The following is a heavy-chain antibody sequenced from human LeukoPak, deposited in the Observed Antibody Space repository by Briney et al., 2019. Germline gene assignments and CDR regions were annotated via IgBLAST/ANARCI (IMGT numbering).Heavy chain of an antibody. J-gene: IGHJ4*02. CDR3: ARGGWGSGYDDY. CDR1: GYTLTSYD. Sequence: ASVKVSCKASGYTLTSYDINWVRQATGQGLKWMGWMNPNSGNTGYAQKFQGRVTITRNTSISTAYMELSSLRSADAAVYYCARGGWGSGYDDYWGQGTLVTVSS. D-gene: IGHD5-12*01. V-gene: IGHV1-8*03. CDR2: MNPNSGNT.